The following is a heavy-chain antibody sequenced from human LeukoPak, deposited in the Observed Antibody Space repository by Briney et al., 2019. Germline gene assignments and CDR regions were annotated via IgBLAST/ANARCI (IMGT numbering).Heavy chain of an antibody. V-gene: IGHV1-18*01. Sequence: ASVKVSCKASGYTFTSYGISWVRQAPGQGLEWMGWISAYNGNTNYAQKLQGRVTMTRDMSTSTVYMELSSLRSEDTAVYYCARDLSFYYDSSGYYVGKLRRFNWFDPWGQGTLVTVSS. CDR3: ARDLSFYYDSSGYYVGKLRRFNWFDP. CDR2: ISAYNGNT. J-gene: IGHJ5*02. D-gene: IGHD3-22*01. CDR1: GYTFTSYG.